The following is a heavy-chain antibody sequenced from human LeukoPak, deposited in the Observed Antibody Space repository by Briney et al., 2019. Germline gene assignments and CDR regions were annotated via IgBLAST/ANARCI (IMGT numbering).Heavy chain of an antibody. CDR2: INDSGRI. CDR3: ARHQDGTYYSNFDY. J-gene: IGHJ4*02. D-gene: IGHD1-26*01. CDR1: GGSFSGYY. Sequence: SETLSLTCAVYGGSFSGYYWTWIRQPPGKGLEWIGEINDSGRINYNPSLKSRVTISVDTSKNQFSLKLRFVTAADTAVYYCARHQDGTYYSNFDYWGQGTLVTVSS. V-gene: IGHV4-34*01.